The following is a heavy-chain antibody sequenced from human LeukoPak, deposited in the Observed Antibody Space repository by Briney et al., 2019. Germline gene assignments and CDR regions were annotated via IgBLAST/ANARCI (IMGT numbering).Heavy chain of an antibody. V-gene: IGHV4-4*09. J-gene: IGHJ4*02. CDR1: GAPISRFF. D-gene: IGHD6-19*01. CDR2: IYNGVPT. CDR3: VQSTGWPGFDY. Sequence: SETLSLICTTSGAPISRFFWSWVRQPPGKGLEWIGNIYNGVPTFFNPSLKSRVSISADTSKGQFSLQLASVTAADTAVYYCVQSTGWPGFDYWGQGILVTVSS.